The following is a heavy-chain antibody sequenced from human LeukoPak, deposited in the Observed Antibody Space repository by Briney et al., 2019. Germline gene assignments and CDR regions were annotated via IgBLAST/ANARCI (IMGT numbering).Heavy chain of an antibody. Sequence: GGSLRLSCAASGFTFDDYAMHWVRQAPGKGLEWVSGISWNSGSIGYADSVKGRFTISRDNAKNSLYLQMNSLRAEDTALYYCARGPRTYYCDSSGYYYYWGQGTLVTVSS. CDR1: GFTFDDYA. CDR3: ARGPRTYYCDSSGYYYY. J-gene: IGHJ4*02. V-gene: IGHV3-9*01. CDR2: ISWNSGSI. D-gene: IGHD3-22*01.